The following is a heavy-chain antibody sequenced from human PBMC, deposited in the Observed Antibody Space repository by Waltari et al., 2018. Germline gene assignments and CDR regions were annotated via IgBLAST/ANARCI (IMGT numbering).Heavy chain of an antibody. CDR1: GFTFSRYA. J-gene: IGHJ3*02. D-gene: IGHD4-17*01. Sequence: EVQLLESGGGLVQPGGSLRLSCAASGFTFSRYAMSWVRTAPGHGLGWVSAISGSGGSTYYADSVKGRFTISRDNSKNTLYLQMNSLRAEDTAVYYCAKGVDYVRRESGLRCGAFDIWGQGTMVTVSS. CDR2: ISGSGGST. V-gene: IGHV3-23*01. CDR3: AKGVDYVRRESGLRCGAFDI.